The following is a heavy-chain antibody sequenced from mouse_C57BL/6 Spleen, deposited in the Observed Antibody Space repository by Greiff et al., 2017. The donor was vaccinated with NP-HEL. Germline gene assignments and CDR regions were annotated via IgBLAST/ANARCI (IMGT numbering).Heavy chain of an antibody. V-gene: IGHV1-66*01. CDR1: GYSFTSYY. CDR3: ARWWDGSRYFDV. CDR2: IYPGSGNT. J-gene: IGHJ1*03. Sequence: VKLMESGPELVKPGASVKISCKASGYSFTSYYIHWVKQRPGQGLEWIGWIYPGSGNTKYNEKFKGKATLTADTSSSTAYMQLSSLTSEDSAVYYCARWWDGSRYFDVWGTGTTVTVSS. D-gene: IGHD1-1*02.